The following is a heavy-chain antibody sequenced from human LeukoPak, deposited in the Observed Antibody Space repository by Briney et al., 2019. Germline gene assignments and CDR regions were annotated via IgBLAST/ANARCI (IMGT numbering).Heavy chain of an antibody. D-gene: IGHD1-1*01. CDR2: ISANNGNT. Sequence: ASVKVSCKASGYRFTSYGISWVRQAPGQRLEWMGWISANNGNTNYAQKLQGRVTMTTDTSTTTAYMELRSLRSDDTAVYYCARDDRDNTWSWWDPWGQGTLVIVSS. CDR1: GYRFTSYG. CDR3: ARDDRDNTWSWWDP. J-gene: IGHJ5*02. V-gene: IGHV1-18*01.